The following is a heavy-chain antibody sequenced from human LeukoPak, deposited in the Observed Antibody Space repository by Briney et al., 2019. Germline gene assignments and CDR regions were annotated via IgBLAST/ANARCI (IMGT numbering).Heavy chain of an antibody. CDR1: GGTFSSYA. V-gene: IGHV1-69*13. J-gene: IGHJ4*02. CDR2: IIPIFGTA. Sequence: SVTVSCKASGGTFSSYAISWVRQAPGQGLEWMGGIIPIFGTANYAQKFQGRVTITADESTSTAYMELSSLRSEDTAVYYCARDLSLYYYDSSGQYYFDYWGQGTLVTVSS. D-gene: IGHD3-22*01. CDR3: ARDLSLYYYDSSGQYYFDY.